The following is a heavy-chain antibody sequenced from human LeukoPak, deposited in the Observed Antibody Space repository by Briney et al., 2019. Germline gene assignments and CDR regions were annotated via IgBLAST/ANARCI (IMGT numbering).Heavy chain of an antibody. Sequence: ASVKVSCKASGFTSTSYYMHWVRQAPGQGLEWMGIINPTGGSTTYEQKFQGRVTMTRDTSTSTVYMELSSLRSAYTSVCCCARDFGPSRAYYYGSGSYQYWGQGTLVTVSS. J-gene: IGHJ4*02. CDR2: INPTGGST. CDR3: ARDFGPSRAYYYGSGSYQY. D-gene: IGHD3-10*01. V-gene: IGHV1-46*01. CDR1: GFTSTSYY.